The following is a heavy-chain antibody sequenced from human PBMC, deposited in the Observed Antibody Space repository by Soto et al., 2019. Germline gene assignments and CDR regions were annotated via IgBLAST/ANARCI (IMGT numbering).Heavy chain of an antibody. J-gene: IGHJ6*02. V-gene: IGHV4-39*01. CDR1: GGSISSSSYY. Sequence: SETLSLTCTVSGGSISSSSYYWGWIRQPPGKGLEWIGSIYYSGSTYYNPSLKSRVTISVDTSKNQFSLKMSSVTAADTAVYYCARQSPWAPGLVAVMGYHYYYGMDVWGQGTTVTVSS. CDR2: IYYSGST. CDR3: ARQSPWAPGLVAVMGYHYYYGMDV. D-gene: IGHD3-22*01.